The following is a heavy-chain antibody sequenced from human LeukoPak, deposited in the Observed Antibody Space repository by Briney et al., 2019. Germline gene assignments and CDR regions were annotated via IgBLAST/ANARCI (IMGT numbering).Heavy chain of an antibody. D-gene: IGHD3-22*01. J-gene: IGHJ4*02. CDR2: IYYSGST. CDR1: GGSISSSSYY. V-gene: IGHV4-39*01. CDR3: ARVYDSSGFHFDY. Sequence: SETLSLTCTVSGGSISSSSYYWGWIRQPPGKGLEWIGSIYYSGSTYYNPSLKSRVTISVDTSKNQFSLKLSSVTAADTAVYYCARVYDSSGFHFDYWGQGTLVTVSS.